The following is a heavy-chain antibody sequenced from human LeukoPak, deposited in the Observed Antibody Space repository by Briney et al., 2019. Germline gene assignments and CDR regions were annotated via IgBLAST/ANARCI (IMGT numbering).Heavy chain of an antibody. CDR3: AKDSRIAARPLYFDY. CDR1: GFTFSSYA. Sequence: VQPGGSLRLSCAVSGFTFSSYAMSWVRQAPGKGLEWVSAISGSGGSTYYADSVKGRFTISRDNSKSTLYLQMNSLRAEDTAVYYCAKDSRIAARPLYFDYWGQGTLVTVSS. D-gene: IGHD6-6*01. V-gene: IGHV3-23*01. J-gene: IGHJ4*02. CDR2: ISGSGGST.